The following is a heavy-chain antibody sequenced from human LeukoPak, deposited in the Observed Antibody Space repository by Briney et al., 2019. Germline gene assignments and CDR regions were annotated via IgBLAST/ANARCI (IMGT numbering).Heavy chain of an antibody. CDR3: ASDYGSGFDY. D-gene: IGHD3-10*01. CDR2: IYHSGST. CDR1: XGXISSGGYS. J-gene: IGHJ4*02. Sequence: PSETLSLTXXXXXGXISSGGYSWSWIRQPPGKGLEWIGYIYHSGSTYYNPSLKSRVTISVDRSKNRFSLKLSSVTAADTAVYYCASDYGSGFDYWGQGTLVTVSS. V-gene: IGHV4-30-2*01.